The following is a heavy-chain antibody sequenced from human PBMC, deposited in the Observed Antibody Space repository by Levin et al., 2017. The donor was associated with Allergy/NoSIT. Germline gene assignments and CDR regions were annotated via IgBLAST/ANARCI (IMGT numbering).Heavy chain of an antibody. CDR2: IFYSGNT. V-gene: IGHV4-30-4*01. D-gene: IGHD1-26*01. J-gene: IGHJ3*01. CDR1: GGSISSGNYY. Sequence: SETLSLTCTVSGGSISSGNYYWSWIRQPPGKGLEWIGYIFYSGNTYYNPSLKSRLTISLDTSKNQFSLNLSSVTAADTAAYYCARHSPIDREAAFDFWGQGTMVTVSS. CDR3: ARHSPIDREAAFDF.